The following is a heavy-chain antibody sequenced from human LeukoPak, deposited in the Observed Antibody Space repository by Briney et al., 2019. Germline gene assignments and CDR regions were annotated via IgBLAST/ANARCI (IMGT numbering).Heavy chain of an antibody. J-gene: IGHJ6*02. V-gene: IGHV4-34*01. Sequence: SETLSLTCAVYGGSFSGYYWSWIRQPPGKELEWIGEINHSGSTNYNPSLKSRVTISVDTSKNQFSLKLRSVTAADTAVYYCARTKLVNSYDYYGLDVWGQGTTVTVSS. CDR3: ARTKLVNSYDYYGLDV. D-gene: IGHD3-9*01. CDR2: INHSGST. CDR1: GGSFSGYY.